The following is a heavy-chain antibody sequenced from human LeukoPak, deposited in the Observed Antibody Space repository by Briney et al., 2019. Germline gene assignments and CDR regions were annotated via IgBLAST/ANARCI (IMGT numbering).Heavy chain of an antibody. CDR2: ISGSGGST. CDR3: AKGIDGITGFPGVYFDY. V-gene: IGHV3-23*01. Sequence: GGSLRLSCAASGFTFSSYAMSWVRQAPGKGLEWVSAISGSGGSTYYADSVKGRFTISRDNSKNTLYLQMNSLRAEDTAVYYCAKGIDGITGFPGVYFDYWGQGTLVTVSS. D-gene: IGHD1-20*01. CDR1: GFTFSSYA. J-gene: IGHJ4*02.